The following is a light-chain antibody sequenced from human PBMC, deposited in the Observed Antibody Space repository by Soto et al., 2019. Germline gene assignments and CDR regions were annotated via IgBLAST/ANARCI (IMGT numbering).Light chain of an antibody. CDR3: SSYTSSGTYV. CDR2: EVS. Sequence: QSVLTQPASVSGPPGQSITISCTGTSSDVGGYGSVSWYQQHPGKAPKLMIYEVSNRPSGVSNRFSGSKSGNTASLTISGLQAEDDADYYRSSYTSSGTYVFGTGTKGTVL. V-gene: IGLV2-14*01. J-gene: IGLJ1*01. CDR1: SSDVGGYGS.